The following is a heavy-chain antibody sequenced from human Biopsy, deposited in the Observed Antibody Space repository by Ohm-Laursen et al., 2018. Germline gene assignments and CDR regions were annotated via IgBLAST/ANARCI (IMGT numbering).Heavy chain of an antibody. Sequence: SLRLSCTASGVTLSGYSMNWVRQAPGKGLEWVSSISASSSYIYYADSVKGRFTISRDNAQKSLDLQLNSLRAEDTAVYYCVRGRSMDAWGQGTTVTVSS. J-gene: IGHJ6*02. CDR1: GVTLSGYS. CDR3: VRGRSMDA. CDR2: ISASSSYI. V-gene: IGHV3-21*01.